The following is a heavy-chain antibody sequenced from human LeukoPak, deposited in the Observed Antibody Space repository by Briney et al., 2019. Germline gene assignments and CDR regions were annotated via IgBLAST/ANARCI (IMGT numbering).Heavy chain of an antibody. CDR1: VGAITTFY. V-gene: IGHV4-59*01. J-gene: IGHJ3*01. CDR3: AGSFSGSGAFDV. Sequence: PSETLSLTCSVSVGAITTFYWSWVRHPPGKGLEWIAFIFYTGTTNYNPSLRSRVTTSLDASTNQVSLRLASVTSADTAVYYCAGSFSGSGAFDVSGQGTLVTVSS. D-gene: IGHD3-10*01. CDR2: IFYTGTT.